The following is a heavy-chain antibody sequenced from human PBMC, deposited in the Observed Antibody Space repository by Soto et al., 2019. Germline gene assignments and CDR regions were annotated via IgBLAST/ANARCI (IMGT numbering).Heavy chain of an antibody. D-gene: IGHD4-17*01. CDR3: AREFDDHGYHYYYGMDV. V-gene: IGHV1-69*12. CDR1: GGTFSSYA. J-gene: IGHJ6*02. CDR2: IIPIFGTA. Sequence: QVQLVQSGAEVKKPGSSVKVSCKASGGTFSSYAISWVRQAPGQGLEWMGGIIPIFGTANYAQKFQGRVTITAADSTNTADMELSGLRSEDTAVYYCAREFDDHGYHYYYGMDVWGQGTTVTVCS.